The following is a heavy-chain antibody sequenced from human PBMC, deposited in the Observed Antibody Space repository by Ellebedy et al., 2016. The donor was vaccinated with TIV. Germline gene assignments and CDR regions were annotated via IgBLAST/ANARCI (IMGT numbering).Heavy chain of an antibody. J-gene: IGHJ5*02. V-gene: IGHV4-61*01. D-gene: IGHD3-10*01. CDR3: ARDDPSGWLDP. CDR1: GGSVSSGRYY. Sequence: MPSETLSLTCTVSGGSVSSGRYYWSRIRQRPGKELAWYGYIYYSGSNNYNPSLKSRVTISIDTSKNQFSLRLTSVTAADTAVYYCARDDPSGWLDPWGQGTLVTVSS. CDR2: IYYSGSN.